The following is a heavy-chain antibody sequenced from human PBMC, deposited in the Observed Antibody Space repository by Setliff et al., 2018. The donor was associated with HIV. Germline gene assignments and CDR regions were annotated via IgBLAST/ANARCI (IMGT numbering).Heavy chain of an antibody. D-gene: IGHD3-10*01. V-gene: IGHV1-69-2*01. CDR3: AASGTYYYGSGTYHASAF. CDR1: GYIFTDYY. J-gene: IGHJ4*02. CDR2: VDPQDGET. Sequence: ASVKVSCKSSGYIFTDYYMHWVQQAPGEGLEWMGRVDPQDGETKYAEKFQGRVTITADTSTGTSVMELSSLKSEDTAVYYCAASGTYYYGSGTYHASAFWGQGTLVTVSS.